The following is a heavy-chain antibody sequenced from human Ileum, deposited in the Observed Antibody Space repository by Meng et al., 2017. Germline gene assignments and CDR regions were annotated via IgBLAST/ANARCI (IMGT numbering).Heavy chain of an antibody. CDR2: LHGDGSGP. D-gene: IGHD1-1*01. CDR3: VRDNDGPDY. V-gene: IGHV3-74*01. CDR1: GFILNNYH. Sequence: VQVVESGGGLVQPGGSRRLSCAASGFILNNYHMHWLRQDPGEGLVWVSRLHGDGSGPIYADSVKGRFSISRDNAKNTLDLQMDSLRLDDTAVYYCVRDNDGPDYWGQGTLVTVSS. J-gene: IGHJ4*02.